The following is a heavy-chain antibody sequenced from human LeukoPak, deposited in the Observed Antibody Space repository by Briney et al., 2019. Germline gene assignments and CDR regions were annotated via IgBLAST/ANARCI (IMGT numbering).Heavy chain of an antibody. D-gene: IGHD6-19*01. CDR3: TRKQWVEYYFDS. CDR1: GDSITNDNHY. J-gene: IGHJ4*02. Sequence: SETLSLTCTVSGDSITNDNHYWSWIRQPAGKGLEWIGRISATGNTNYNPSHKTRVTISADTSKNQFSLRLSSVTAADTAVYYCTRKQWVEYYFDSWGQGTLVTVSS. CDR2: ISATGNT. V-gene: IGHV4-61*02.